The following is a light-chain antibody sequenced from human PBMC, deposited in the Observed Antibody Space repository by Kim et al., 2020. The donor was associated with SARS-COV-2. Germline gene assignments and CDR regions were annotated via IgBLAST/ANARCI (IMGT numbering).Light chain of an antibody. CDR2: AAS. Sequence: SQGERATLSGRASQSISSNYLAWYQHKPGQAPRLLIYAASRRATGIPDNFSGSGSGTDFTLTISRLEPDYFAVYYCQQFVTSPLTFGQGTRLEIK. V-gene: IGKV3-20*01. CDR3: QQFVTSPLT. J-gene: IGKJ5*01. CDR1: QSISSNY.